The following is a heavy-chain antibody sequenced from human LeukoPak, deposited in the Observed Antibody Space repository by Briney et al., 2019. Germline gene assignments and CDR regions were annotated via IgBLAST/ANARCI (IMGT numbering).Heavy chain of an antibody. CDR2: IYYNGNS. J-gene: IGHJ3*02. Sequence: SETLSLTCTVSGGSVSSCYWSWIRQPPGKGLEWIGYIYYNGNSNYNPSLKSRVTIPLDTSKNQFSLRLTSVTAADTAVYYCARHGGMVRGFSDAFDIWGQGTMVTVSS. V-gene: IGHV4-59*08. CDR1: GGSVSSCY. CDR3: ARHGGMVRGFSDAFDI. D-gene: IGHD3-10*01.